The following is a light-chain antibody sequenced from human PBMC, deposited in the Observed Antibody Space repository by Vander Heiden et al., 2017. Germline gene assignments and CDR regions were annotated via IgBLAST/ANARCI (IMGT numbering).Light chain of an antibody. V-gene: IGLV2-18*02. CDR3: NSYTTSSTLV. CDR1: SGDIGFDNR. CDR2: EVR. J-gene: IGLJ2*01. Sequence: QSAPTQPPSVSGTPGQSVTISCTRTSGDIGFDNRVSWYQHPPGTAPKLIVSEVRSRPSGVPDRFSGSKSVDAASLTISVLQAEDEADYYCNSYTTSSTLVFGGGTKLTVL.